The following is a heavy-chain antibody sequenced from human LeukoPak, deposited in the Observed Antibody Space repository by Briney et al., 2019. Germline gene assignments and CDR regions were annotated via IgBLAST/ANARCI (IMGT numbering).Heavy chain of an antibody. CDR2: ISWNSGSI. CDR1: GFTLDDYA. J-gene: IGHJ5*02. D-gene: IGHD6-13*01. Sequence: GRSLRLSCAASGFTLDDYAMHWVRQAPGKGLEWVSGISWNSGSIGYADSVKGRFTISRDNAKNSLYLQMNSLRAEDTALYYCAKDSRSSWFNWFDPWGQGTLVTVSS. V-gene: IGHV3-9*01. CDR3: AKDSRSSWFNWFDP.